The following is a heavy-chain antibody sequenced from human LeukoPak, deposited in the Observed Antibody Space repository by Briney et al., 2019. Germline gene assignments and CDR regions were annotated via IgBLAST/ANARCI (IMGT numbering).Heavy chain of an antibody. D-gene: IGHD1-26*01. CDR2: INWNGGST. V-gene: IGHV3-20*04. CDR3: ATVGYSGSYYAYYYYYMDV. Sequence: GGSLRLFCAASRCTFDDYGMSWVRQAPGKGLEWVSGINWNGGSTGYADSVKGRFTISRDNAKNSLYLQMNSLRAEDTALYYCATVGYSGSYYAYYYYYMDVWGKGTTVTVSS. J-gene: IGHJ6*03. CDR1: RCTFDDYG.